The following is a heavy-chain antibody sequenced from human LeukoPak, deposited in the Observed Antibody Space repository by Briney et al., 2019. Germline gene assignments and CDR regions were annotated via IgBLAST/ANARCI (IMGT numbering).Heavy chain of an antibody. Sequence: SETLSLTCTVSGGSISSSSYYWGWIRQTPGKGLEWIGTMYYGGSTNYNPSLKSRGTLSIDTPKNQFSLRLSSVTAADTAVYYCASKSTAWTIDYWGQGTLVTVSS. J-gene: IGHJ4*02. D-gene: IGHD3/OR15-3a*01. CDR2: MYYGGST. V-gene: IGHV4-39*01. CDR1: GGSISSSSYY. CDR3: ASKSTAWTIDY.